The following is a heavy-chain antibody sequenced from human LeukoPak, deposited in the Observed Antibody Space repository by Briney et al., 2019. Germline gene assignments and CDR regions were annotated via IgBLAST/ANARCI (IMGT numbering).Heavy chain of an antibody. J-gene: IGHJ6*03. D-gene: IGHD1-26*01. CDR3: AKEGVSVGAQGGYYMDV. Sequence: GGSLRLSCAASGFTVTSAYMNWVRQAPGKGLEWISVIYPGVGTYYADSVKGRFTISRDNSKNTLYLQLNSLRAEDTAVYYCAKEGVSVGAQGGYYMDVWGNGTTVTVS. V-gene: IGHV3-53*01. CDR1: GFTVTSAY. CDR2: IYPGVGT.